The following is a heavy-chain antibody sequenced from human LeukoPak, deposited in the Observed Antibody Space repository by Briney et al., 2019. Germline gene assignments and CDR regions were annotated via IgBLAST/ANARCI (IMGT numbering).Heavy chain of an antibody. CDR3: ASSITMIDPDAFDI. Sequence: PSETLSLTCTVSGGSISSSSYYWGWIRQPPGKGLEWIGSIYYSGSTYYNPSLKSRVTISVDTSKNQFSLKLSSVTAADTAVYYCASSITMIDPDAFDIWGQGTMVTVSS. J-gene: IGHJ3*02. V-gene: IGHV4-39*07. CDR1: GGSISSSSYY. CDR2: IYYSGST. D-gene: IGHD3-22*01.